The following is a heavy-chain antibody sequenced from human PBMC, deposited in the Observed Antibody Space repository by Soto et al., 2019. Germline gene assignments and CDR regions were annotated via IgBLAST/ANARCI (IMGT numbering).Heavy chain of an antibody. CDR3: ARVHYDYVWGSYRFDY. J-gene: IGHJ4*02. CDR1: GGSISSGGYY. D-gene: IGHD3-16*02. V-gene: IGHV4-31*03. CDR2: IYYSGST. Sequence: SETLSLTCTVSGGSISSGGYYWSWIRQHPGKGLEWIGYIYYSGSTYYNPSLKSRVTISVDTSKNQFSLKLSSVTAADTAVYYCARVHYDYVWGSYRFDYWGQGTLVTSPQ.